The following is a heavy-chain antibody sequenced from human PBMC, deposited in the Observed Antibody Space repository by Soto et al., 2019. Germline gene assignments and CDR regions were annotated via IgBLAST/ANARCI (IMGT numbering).Heavy chain of an antibody. D-gene: IGHD3-3*01. CDR1: GGSFSGYY. CDR2: INHSGST. CDR3: ARDSNILEGFDY. V-gene: IGHV4-34*01. Sequence: SETLSLTCAVYGGSFSGYYWSWIRQPPGKGLEWIGEINHSGSTNYNPSLKSRVTMSVDTSKNQFSLKLSSVTAADTAVYYCARDSNILEGFDYWGQGILVTVSS. J-gene: IGHJ4*02.